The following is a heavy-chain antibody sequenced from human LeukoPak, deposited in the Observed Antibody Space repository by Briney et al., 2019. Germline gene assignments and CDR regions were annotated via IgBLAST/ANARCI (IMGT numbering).Heavy chain of an antibody. J-gene: IGHJ5*02. CDR3: ARVKNQAVAGNFWFDP. Sequence: TGGSLRLSCAASGFTFSSYWMSWVRQAPGKGLEWVANIKQGGSEKYYVDSVKGRFTISRDNAKNSLYLQMNSLRAEDTAVYYCARVKNQAVAGNFWFDPWGQGTLVTVSS. V-gene: IGHV3-7*01. CDR1: GFTFSSYW. D-gene: IGHD6-19*01. CDR2: IKQGGSEK.